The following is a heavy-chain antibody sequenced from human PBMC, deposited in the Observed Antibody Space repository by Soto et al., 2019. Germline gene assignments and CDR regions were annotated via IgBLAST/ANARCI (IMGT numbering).Heavy chain of an antibody. CDR2: INHSGST. J-gene: IGHJ5*02. V-gene: IGHV4-34*01. CDR1: GGSFSGYY. CDR3: ARGPYSSSPPLFDP. D-gene: IGHD6-6*01. Sequence: PSETLSLTCAVYGGSFSGYYWSWIRQPPGKGLEWIGEINHSGSTNYNPSLKSRVTISVDTSKNQFSLKLSSVTAADTAVYYCARGPYSSSPPLFDPWGQGTLVTVS.